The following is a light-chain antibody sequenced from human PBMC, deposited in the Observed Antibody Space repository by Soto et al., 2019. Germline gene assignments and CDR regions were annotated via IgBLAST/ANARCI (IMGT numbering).Light chain of an antibody. V-gene: IGKV3-20*01. CDR1: QSIRDNY. CDR2: GAS. J-gene: IGKJ5*01. CDR3: QQYGDSPIT. Sequence: SVLPQSPGTLSLSPGERATLYCRASQSIRDNYLAWYQQRPGQSPRLLISGASNRATGIPDRFSGSGSATDFTLTISRLEPEDFALYYCQQYGDSPITFGQGTRLEI.